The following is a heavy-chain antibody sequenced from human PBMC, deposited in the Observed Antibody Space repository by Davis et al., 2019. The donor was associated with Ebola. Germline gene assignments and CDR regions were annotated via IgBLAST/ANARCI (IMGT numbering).Heavy chain of an antibody. V-gene: IGHV4-34*01. CDR3: RLGGRYCSGGSCRTHYYGMDV. J-gene: IGHJ6*02. Sequence: PSETLSLTCAVYGGSFSGYYWSWIRQPPGKGLEWIGEINHSGSTNYNPSLKSRVTISVDTSKNQFSLKLSSVTAADTAVYYCRLGGRYCSGGSCRTHYYGMDVWGQGTTVTVSS. CDR1: GGSFSGYY. CDR2: INHSGST. D-gene: IGHD2-15*01.